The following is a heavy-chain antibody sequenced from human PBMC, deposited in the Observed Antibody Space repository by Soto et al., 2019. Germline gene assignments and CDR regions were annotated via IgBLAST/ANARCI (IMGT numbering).Heavy chain of an antibody. CDR2: IIPILGIA. CDR1: GGTFSSYT. J-gene: IGHJ4*02. CDR3: ARGSTKTFDTFHFDY. Sequence: SVKVSCKASGGTFSSYTISWVRQAPGQGLEWMGRIIPILGIANYAQKFQGRVTITADKSTSTAYMEPSSLRSEDTAVYYCARGSTKTFDTFHFDYWGQGTLVTVSS. D-gene: IGHD2-2*01. V-gene: IGHV1-69*02.